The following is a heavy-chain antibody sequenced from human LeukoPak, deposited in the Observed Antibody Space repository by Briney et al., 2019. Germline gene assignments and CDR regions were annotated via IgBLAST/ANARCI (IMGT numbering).Heavy chain of an antibody. J-gene: IGHJ4*02. CDR2: INSDGSST. V-gene: IGHV3-74*01. CDR3: ARSKYSASHVDY. CDR1: GFTFSTYW. D-gene: IGHD1-26*01. Sequence: GGSLRLSCAASGFTFSTYWMHWVRQAPGKGLVWVSRINSDGSSTTYADSVKGRFTISRDNAKNTLCLQMNSLTAEDTALYYCARSKYSASHVDYWGQGTLVTVSS.